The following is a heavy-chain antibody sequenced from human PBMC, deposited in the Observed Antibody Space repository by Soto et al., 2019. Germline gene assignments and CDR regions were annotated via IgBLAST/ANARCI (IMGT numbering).Heavy chain of an antibody. CDR2: ISYDGSNK. D-gene: IGHD1-26*01. Sequence: GGSLRLSCAASGFTFSSYAMHWVRQAPGKGLEWVAVISYDGSNKYYADSVKGRFTISRDNSKNTLYLQMNSLRAEDTAVYYCARDFSRTGATCSDYWGQGTLVTVLL. V-gene: IGHV3-30-3*01. CDR1: GFTFSSYA. J-gene: IGHJ4*02. CDR3: ARDFSRTGATCSDY.